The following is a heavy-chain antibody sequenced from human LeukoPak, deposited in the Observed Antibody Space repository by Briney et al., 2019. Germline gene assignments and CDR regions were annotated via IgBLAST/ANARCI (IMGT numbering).Heavy chain of an antibody. Sequence: GGSLRLSCAASGFTFSSYAMSWVRQAPGKGLEWVSAISGSGGSTYYADSVKGRFTISRDNSKNTLYLQMNSLRAEDTAVYYCAKVSYYDSSGYYFPYYYYYGMDVWGQGTTVTVSS. CDR2: ISGSGGST. D-gene: IGHD3-22*01. CDR3: AKVSYYDSSGYYFPYYYYYGMDV. J-gene: IGHJ6*02. CDR1: GFTFSSYA. V-gene: IGHV3-23*01.